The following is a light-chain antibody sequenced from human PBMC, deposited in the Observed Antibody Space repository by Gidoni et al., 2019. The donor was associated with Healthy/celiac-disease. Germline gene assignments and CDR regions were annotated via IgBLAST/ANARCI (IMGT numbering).Light chain of an antibody. Sequence: EIVFTPSPATLSLSPGERATLSCRASQSVSSDLAWYQQKPGQAPRLLIYDASTRATGIPARFSGSGSGTDFTLTISSLEPEDFAVYYCQQRSNWPPYTFGQGTKLEIK. CDR2: DAS. CDR1: QSVSSD. V-gene: IGKV3-11*01. J-gene: IGKJ2*01. CDR3: QQRSNWPPYT.